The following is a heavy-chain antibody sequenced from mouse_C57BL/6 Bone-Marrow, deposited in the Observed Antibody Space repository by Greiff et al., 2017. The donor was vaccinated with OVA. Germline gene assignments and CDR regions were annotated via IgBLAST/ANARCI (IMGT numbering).Heavy chain of an antibody. CDR3: ASTTVGYAMDY. Sequence: VQLQQPGAELVKPGASVKLSCKASGYTFTSYWMHWVKQRPGQGLEWIGMIHPNSGSTNYNEKFKSKATLTVDKSSSTAYMQLSSLTSEDAAVYYCASTTVGYAMDYWGQGTSVTVSS. V-gene: IGHV1-64*01. CDR1: GYTFTSYW. D-gene: IGHD1-1*01. J-gene: IGHJ4*01. CDR2: IHPNSGST.